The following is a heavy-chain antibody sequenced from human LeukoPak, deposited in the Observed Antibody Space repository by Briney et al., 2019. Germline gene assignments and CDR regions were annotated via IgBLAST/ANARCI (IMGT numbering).Heavy chain of an antibody. CDR1: GFTFSSYW. Sequence: GGSLRLSCAASGFTFSSYWMSWVRQAPGKGLEWVANIKQDGSEKYYVDFVKGRFTISRDNAKNSLYLQMNSLRAEDTAVYYCARTFSITMVRGVIIGAFDIWGQGTMVTVSS. D-gene: IGHD3-10*01. J-gene: IGHJ3*02. CDR3: ARTFSITMVRGVIIGAFDI. V-gene: IGHV3-7*03. CDR2: IKQDGSEK.